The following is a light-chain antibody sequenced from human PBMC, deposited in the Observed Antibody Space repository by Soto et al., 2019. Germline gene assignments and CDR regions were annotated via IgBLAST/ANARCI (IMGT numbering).Light chain of an antibody. CDR1: KSDIGIYDF. Sequence: QSVLTQPPSASGSPGQSVTISCTGSKSDIGIYDFVSWYQHHPGKAPRLNIYDVVQRPSGVPDRFSGSKSGNTASLTVSGLQAADEADYYCKSYAGSNTYVFGTGTKLTVL. V-gene: IGLV2-8*01. CDR2: DVV. J-gene: IGLJ1*01. CDR3: KSYAGSNTYV.